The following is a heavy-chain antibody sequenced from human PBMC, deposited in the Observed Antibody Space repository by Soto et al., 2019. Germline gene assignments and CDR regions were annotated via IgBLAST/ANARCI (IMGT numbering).Heavy chain of an antibody. J-gene: IGHJ5*02. CDR2: ISAYNGNT. CDR3: AGVVVVVPADPYNWFDP. Sequence: QVQLVQSGAEVKKPGASVKVSCTASGYTFTSYGISWVRQAPGQGLEWMGWISAYNGNTNHAQKLQGRVTMTTDTAPSTAYMELRGLRSDDTAVYDCAGVVVVVPADPYNWFDPGGQGTLVTVSS. D-gene: IGHD2-2*01. CDR1: GYTFTSYG. V-gene: IGHV1-18*01.